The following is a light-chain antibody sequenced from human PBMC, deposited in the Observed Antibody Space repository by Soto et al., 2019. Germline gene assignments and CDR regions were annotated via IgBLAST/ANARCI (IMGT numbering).Light chain of an antibody. CDR3: QQTYSTPQNT. J-gene: IGKJ2*01. Sequence: DIQMTQSPSSLSPSVGDRVTITCRAGQSISNYLNWYQQKPGKAPKLLIYAASSLQTGVPSRFSRSGSGTGFTLTISSLQPEDFATYYCQQTYSTPQNTFGQGTKLEIK. CDR2: AAS. V-gene: IGKV1-39*01. CDR1: QSISNY.